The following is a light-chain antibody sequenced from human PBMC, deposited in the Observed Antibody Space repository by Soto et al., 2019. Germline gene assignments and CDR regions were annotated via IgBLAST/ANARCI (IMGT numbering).Light chain of an antibody. CDR2: DAS. CDR1: QSVSSSY. CDR3: QQRSNWRIT. J-gene: IGKJ5*01. V-gene: IGKV3-11*01. Sequence: TQSPATLSLSPGEGFTVCFGASQSVSSSYVAWYQHKPGQAPRLLIYDASNRATGIPARFSGSGSGTDFTLTISSLEPEDFAVYYCQQRSNWRITFGQGTRLEIK.